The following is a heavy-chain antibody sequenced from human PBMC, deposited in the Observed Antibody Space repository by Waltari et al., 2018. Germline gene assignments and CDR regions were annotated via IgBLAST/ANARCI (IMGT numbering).Heavy chain of an antibody. CDR3: ARAPTYSSSWYAGGY. CDR1: GYTFPSYA. J-gene: IGHJ4*02. V-gene: IGHV1-3*01. Sequence: QVQLVQSGAEVNKPGASVKGSCKASGYTFPSYAMHWLRPAPGQRLEWMGWINAGNGNTKYSQKFQGRVTITRDTSASTAYMELSSLRSEDTAVYYCARAPTYSSSWYAGGYWGQGTLVTVSS. D-gene: IGHD6-13*01. CDR2: INAGNGNT.